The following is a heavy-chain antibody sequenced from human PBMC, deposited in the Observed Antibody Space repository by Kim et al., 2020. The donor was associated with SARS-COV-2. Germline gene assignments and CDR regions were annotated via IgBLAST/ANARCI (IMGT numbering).Heavy chain of an antibody. CDR2: ISYEGSNK. D-gene: IGHD3-10*01. V-gene: IGHV3-30*18. CDR1: GFTFSTYG. J-gene: IGHJ4*02. Sequence: GGSLRLSCAASGFTFSTYGMHWVRQAPGKGLEWVAVISYEGSNKYHADSVQGRFTISRDNSKNTLYLQMNSLRVEDTAVYYCAKDGLNYYGSGRSVYFDYWGLGTLVTVSS. CDR3: AKDGLNYYGSGRSVYFDY.